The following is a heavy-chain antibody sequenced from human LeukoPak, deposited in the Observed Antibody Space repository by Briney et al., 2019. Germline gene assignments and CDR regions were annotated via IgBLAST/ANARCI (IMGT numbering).Heavy chain of an antibody. CDR1: GGSISSSSYY. CDR3: ARDGKEGGYNYDY. D-gene: IGHD5-24*01. J-gene: IGHJ4*02. V-gene: IGHV4-39*07. Sequence: SETLSLTCTVSGGSISSSSYYWGWIRQPPGKGLEWIGSIYYSGSTYYNPSLKSRVTISGDTSKNLFSLTLSSVTAADTALYYCARDGKEGGYNYDYWGQGTLVTVSS. CDR2: IYYSGST.